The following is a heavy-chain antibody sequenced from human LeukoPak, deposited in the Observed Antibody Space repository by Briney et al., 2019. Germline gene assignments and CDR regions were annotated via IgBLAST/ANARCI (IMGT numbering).Heavy chain of an antibody. D-gene: IGHD6-19*01. CDR3: ARLDSSGYYYFDY. J-gene: IGHJ4*02. CDR1: GGSISSSNW. V-gene: IGHV4-4*02. Sequence: KPSGTLSLTCAVSGGSISSSNWWSWVRQPPGKGLEWIGEIYHSGSTNYNPSLKSRVTISVDKSKNQFSLKLSSVTAADTAVYYCARLDSSGYYYFDYWGQGTLVTVSS. CDR2: IYHSGST.